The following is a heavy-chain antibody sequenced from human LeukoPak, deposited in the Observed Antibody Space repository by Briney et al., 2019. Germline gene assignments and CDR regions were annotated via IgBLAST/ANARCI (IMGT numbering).Heavy chain of an antibody. CDR3: ATTTIRLGY. Sequence: SETLSLTCTVSGDSINSGTSYWSWIRQPAGKGLDWIGRIYTTGNTNYNPSLWRRVTISVDTSKNQFSLKLSSVTAADTAVYYCATTTIRLGYWGQGTLVTVSS. D-gene: IGHD1-26*01. CDR2: IYTTGNT. V-gene: IGHV4-61*02. CDR1: GDSINSGTSY. J-gene: IGHJ4*02.